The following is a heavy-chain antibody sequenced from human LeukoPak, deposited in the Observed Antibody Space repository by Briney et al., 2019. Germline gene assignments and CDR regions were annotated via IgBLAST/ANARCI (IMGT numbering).Heavy chain of an antibody. Sequence: GRSLRLSCAASGFTFSSYGMRWVRQAPGKGLEWVAVISYDGSHKYYADSVKGRFTISRDNSKNTLYLQMNSLRAEDSAVYFCAKDVRYQLLDNWFDPWGQGTLVTVSS. CDR1: GFTFSSYG. CDR2: ISYDGSHK. D-gene: IGHD2-2*01. CDR3: AKDVRYQLLDNWFDP. J-gene: IGHJ5*02. V-gene: IGHV3-30*18.